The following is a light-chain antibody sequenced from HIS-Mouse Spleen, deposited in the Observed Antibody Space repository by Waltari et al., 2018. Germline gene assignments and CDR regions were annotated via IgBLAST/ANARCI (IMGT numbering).Light chain of an antibody. V-gene: IGLV3-1*01. CDR2: QDS. J-gene: IGLJ2*01. Sequence: SYELTQPPSLSVSPGQTASITCPGDKLGDKYACWYQQKPGQAPVLVICQDSKRPSGIPERFSGSNSGNTATLTISGTQAMDEADYYCQAWDSSTVVFGGGTKLTVL. CDR1: KLGDKY. CDR3: QAWDSSTVV.